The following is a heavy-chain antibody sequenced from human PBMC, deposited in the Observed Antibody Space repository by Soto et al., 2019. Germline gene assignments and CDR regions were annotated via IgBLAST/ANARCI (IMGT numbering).Heavy chain of an antibody. D-gene: IGHD6-6*01. CDR2: INPSGGST. CDR3: ARDLGTIAARPFWFDP. J-gene: IGHJ5*02. Sequence: QVQLVQSGAEVKKPGASVKVSCKASGYTFTSYYMHWVRQAPGQGLEWMGIINPSGGSTSYAQKFQGRVNMTRDRSTSTVYMELSSLRSEGTAGYYWARDLGTIAARPFWFDPWGQGTLVTVSS. CDR1: GYTFTSYY. V-gene: IGHV1-46*01.